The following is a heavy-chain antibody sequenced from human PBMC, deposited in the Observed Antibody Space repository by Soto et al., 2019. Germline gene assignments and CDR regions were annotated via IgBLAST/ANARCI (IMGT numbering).Heavy chain of an antibody. CDR3: AKDNGNYGTGSFSH. CDR2: ISGTGDSS. V-gene: IGHV3-23*01. J-gene: IGHJ4*02. CDR1: GFTFGSYA. D-gene: IGHD3-10*01. Sequence: EVQLLESGGGLVQPGGSLRLSCAASGFTFGSYAMSWVRQAPGKGLEWVSLISGTGDSSEYAHSVKGRFTISRDYSKTTVFLQMNSLRAEDTAVYFCAKDNGNYGTGSFSHWGQGTLGTVSS.